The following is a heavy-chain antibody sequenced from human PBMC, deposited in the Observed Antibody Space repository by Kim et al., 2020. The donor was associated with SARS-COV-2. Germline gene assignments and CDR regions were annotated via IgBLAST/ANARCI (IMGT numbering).Heavy chain of an antibody. Sequence: GGSLRLSCAASGFTFSSYGMHWVRQAPGKGLEWVAVISYDGSNKYYADSVKGRFTISRDNSKNTLYLQMNSLRAEDTAVYYCAKEDSYGFRHLCCWGQGTLVTVSS. CDR2: ISYDGSNK. D-gene: IGHD5-18*01. V-gene: IGHV3-30*18. CDR3: AKEDSYGFRHLCC. J-gene: IGHJ4*02. CDR1: GFTFSSYG.